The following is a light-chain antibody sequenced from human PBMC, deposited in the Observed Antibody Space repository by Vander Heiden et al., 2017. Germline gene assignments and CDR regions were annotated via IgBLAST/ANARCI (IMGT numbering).Light chain of an antibody. CDR3: QQYYSTPYT. CDR2: WAS. J-gene: IGKJ2*01. Sequence: DIVMTQSPDSLAVSLGERATINCKSSQSVLYSSSNKSYLAWYQQKPGQPPKLLIYWASTRESGVPDRFSGSGSGTDFTLTISSLQAEDAAVYYCQQYYSTPYTFGQGTKLEIK. CDR1: QSVLYSSSNKSY. V-gene: IGKV4-1*01.